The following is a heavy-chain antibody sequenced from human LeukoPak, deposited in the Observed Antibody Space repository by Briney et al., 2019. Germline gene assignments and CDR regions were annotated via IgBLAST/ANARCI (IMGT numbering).Heavy chain of an antibody. V-gene: IGHV4-31*03. CDR3: ARGNPGDASDI. J-gene: IGHJ3*02. D-gene: IGHD7-27*01. CDR2: IYYSGST. Sequence: PSETLSLTCTVSGGSISKGGYYWSWIRQPPGKGLEWIGYIYYSGSTYYNPSLKSRVTISLDMSKNEFSLNLSSVTDADTAVYYCARGNPGDASDIWGQGTMVTVSS. CDR1: GGSISKGGYY.